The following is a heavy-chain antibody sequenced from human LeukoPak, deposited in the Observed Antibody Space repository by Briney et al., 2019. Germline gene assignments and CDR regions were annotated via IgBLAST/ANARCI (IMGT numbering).Heavy chain of an antibody. D-gene: IGHD2-8*01. CDR3: ARDRLGVGGIDS. Sequence: TLSLTCTVSGGSVSIGSYYWSWIRQPAGKGLEWIGRFYTTGSTNYNPSLKSRVTISVDTSKNQFSLKLSSVTAADTAVYYCARDRLGVGGIDSWGQGTLVTVSS. CDR1: GGSVSIGSYY. CDR2: FYTTGST. V-gene: IGHV4-61*02. J-gene: IGHJ4*02.